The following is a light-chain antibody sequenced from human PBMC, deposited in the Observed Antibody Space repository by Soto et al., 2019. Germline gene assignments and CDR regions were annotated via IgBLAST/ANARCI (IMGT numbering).Light chain of an antibody. CDR1: STDFVSYNR. Sequence: QSVLTQPPSVSGSPGQSVTISCTGTSTDFVSYNRVSWYQQPPGTAPKLIIYEASNRPSGVPDRFSGSKSGNTASLTISGLQAADEADYYCSLYTSENTYVFGSGTKVTXL. J-gene: IGLJ1*01. CDR2: EAS. V-gene: IGLV2-18*01. CDR3: SLYTSENTYV.